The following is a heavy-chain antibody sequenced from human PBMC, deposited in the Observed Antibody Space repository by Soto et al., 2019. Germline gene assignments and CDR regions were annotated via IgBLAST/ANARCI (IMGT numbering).Heavy chain of an antibody. CDR2: ISSGSSSI. CDR3: AGVMVTPHY. CDR1: GFTFSSYS. V-gene: IGHV3-21*01. Sequence: EVQLVESGGGLVKPGGSLRLSCAASGFTFSSYSMNWVRQAPGKGLEWVSSISSGSSSIYYADSVKGRFTISRDNAKNKVDLQMNSLRADETAVYYCAGVMVTPHYWGQGTLVTVSS. J-gene: IGHJ4*02. D-gene: IGHD2-21*02.